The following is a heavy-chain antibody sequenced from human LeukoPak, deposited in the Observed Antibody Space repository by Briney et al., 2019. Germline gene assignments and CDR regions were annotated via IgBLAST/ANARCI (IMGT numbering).Heavy chain of an antibody. D-gene: IGHD3-3*01. V-gene: IGHV1-69*06. CDR1: GGTFSSYA. CDR2: IIPIFGTA. CDR3: AKLLRLDPYMDV. Sequence: SVKVSCKASGGTFSSYAISWVRQAPGQGLEWMGGIIPIFGTANYAQKFQGRVTITADKSTSTAYMELSSLRSEDTAVYYCAKLLRLDPYMDVWGKGTTVTISS. J-gene: IGHJ6*03.